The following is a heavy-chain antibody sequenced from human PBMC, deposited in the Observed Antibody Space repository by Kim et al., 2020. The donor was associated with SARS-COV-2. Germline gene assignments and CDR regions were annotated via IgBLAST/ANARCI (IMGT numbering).Heavy chain of an antibody. CDR1: GGSISSSSYY. J-gene: IGHJ3*02. D-gene: IGHD3-9*01. CDR2: IYYSGST. Sequence: SETLSLTCTVSGGSISSSSYYWGWIRQPPGKGLEWIGSIYYSGSTYYNPSLKSRVTISVDTSKNQFSLKLSSVTAADTAVYYCARHSTLQRYFDWLSTKSDAFDIWGQGTMVTVSS. V-gene: IGHV4-39*01. CDR3: ARHSTLQRYFDWLSTKSDAFDI.